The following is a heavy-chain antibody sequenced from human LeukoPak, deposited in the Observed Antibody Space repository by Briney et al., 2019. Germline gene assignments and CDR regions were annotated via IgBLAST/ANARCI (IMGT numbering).Heavy chain of an antibody. D-gene: IGHD3-3*01. Sequence: PGGALRLSRSASGFTFSSYSMHWVRQAPGEGLEFVSAISSNGGGTYYADSVKGRFTISRDNSKNTLYLQMSSLRAEDTAVYYCVKDLEDVLWYFDLWGRGTLVTVSS. CDR3: VKDLEDVLWYFDL. CDR2: ISSNGGGT. CDR1: GFTFSSYS. J-gene: IGHJ2*01. V-gene: IGHV3-64D*06.